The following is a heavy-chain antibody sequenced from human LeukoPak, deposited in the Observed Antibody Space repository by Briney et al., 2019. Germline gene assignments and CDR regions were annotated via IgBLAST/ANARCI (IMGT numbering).Heavy chain of an antibody. Sequence: SSETLSLTCTVSGGSVSSGSYYWSWIRQPPGKGLEWIGYAHHRGSTNCNPSLKSRVTISVDTSKNQFSLKLNSVTAADTAVYYCATEGTYSSGWYDYWGQGTLVTVSS. CDR2: AHHRGST. D-gene: IGHD6-19*01. V-gene: IGHV4-61*01. CDR3: ATEGTYSSGWYDY. J-gene: IGHJ4*02. CDR1: GGSVSSGSYY.